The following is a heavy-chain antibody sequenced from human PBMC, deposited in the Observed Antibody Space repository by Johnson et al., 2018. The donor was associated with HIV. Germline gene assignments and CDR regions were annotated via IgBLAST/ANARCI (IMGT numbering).Heavy chain of an antibody. J-gene: IGHJ3*02. CDR3: AKEEAWKLELRGGDAFDI. Sequence: QVQLVESGGGVVQPGRSLRLSCAASGFTFSTYGMHWVRQAPGKGLEWVAVMSYDGSTTYYADSVKGRFTISRDNSKNTLYLQMNSLRSEDTAVYDCAKEEAWKLELRGGDAFDIWGQGTMVTVSS. CDR2: MSYDGSTT. V-gene: IGHV3-30*18. CDR1: GFTFSTYG. D-gene: IGHD1-7*01.